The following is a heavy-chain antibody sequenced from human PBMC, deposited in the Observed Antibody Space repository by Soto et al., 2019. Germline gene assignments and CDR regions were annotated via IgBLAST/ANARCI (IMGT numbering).Heavy chain of an antibody. CDR1: GFTFSDYY. J-gene: IGHJ4*02. V-gene: IGHV3-11*01. D-gene: IGHD6-19*01. Sequence: QVQLVESGGGLVKPGGSLRLSCAASGFTFSDYYMNWIRQAPGKGLEWVSYISSSGSTIYHADSVKGRFTISRDNAKNSLYPQMNSLRAEDTAVYYCARDLVGASSGWTTFDYWGQGTLVTVSS. CDR3: ARDLVGASSGWTTFDY. CDR2: ISSSGSTI.